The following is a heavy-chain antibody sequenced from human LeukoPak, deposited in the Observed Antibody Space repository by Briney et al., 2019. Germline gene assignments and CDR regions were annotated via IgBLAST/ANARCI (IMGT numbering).Heavy chain of an antibody. D-gene: IGHD2-15*01. J-gene: IGHJ4*02. CDR2: IQQDGSEK. CDR3: AREGRTFDY. V-gene: IGHV3-7*05. Sequence: GGSLRLSCAVSGFTFRSYWMNWVRQAPGKGLEWVANIQQDGSEKYYVDSVKGRFTISRDNAKNSLYLQMNSLRAEDTAVYYCAREGRTFDYWGQGTLVTVSS. CDR1: GFTFRSYW.